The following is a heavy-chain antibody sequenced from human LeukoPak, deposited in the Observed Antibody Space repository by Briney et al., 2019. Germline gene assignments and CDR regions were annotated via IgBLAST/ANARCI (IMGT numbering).Heavy chain of an antibody. V-gene: IGHV4-59*01. CDR2: IYYSGST. CDR1: GGSISSYY. J-gene: IGHJ4*02. Sequence: PSETLSLTCTVSGGSISSYYWSWIRQPPGKGLEWIGYIYYSGSTNYNPSLKSRVTISVDTSKNQFSLKLSSVTAADTAVYYCARASGFGEGDFFDYWGQGTLVTVSS. CDR3: ARASGFGEGDFFDY. D-gene: IGHD3-10*01.